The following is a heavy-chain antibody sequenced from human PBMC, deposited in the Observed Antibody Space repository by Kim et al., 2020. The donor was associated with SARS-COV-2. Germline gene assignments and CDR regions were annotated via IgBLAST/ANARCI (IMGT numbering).Heavy chain of an antibody. D-gene: IGHD4-4*01. Sequence: SETLSLTCAVYGGSFSGYYWSWIRQPPGKGLEWIGEINHSGSTNYNPSLKSRVTISVDTSKNQFSLKLSSVTAADTAVYYCAIRGRGVTRFDYWGQGTLVTVSS. J-gene: IGHJ4*02. CDR3: AIRGRGVTRFDY. CDR2: INHSGST. V-gene: IGHV4-34*01. CDR1: GGSFSGYY.